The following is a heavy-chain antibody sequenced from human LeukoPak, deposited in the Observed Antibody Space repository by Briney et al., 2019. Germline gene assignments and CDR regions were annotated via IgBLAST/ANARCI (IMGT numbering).Heavy chain of an antibody. Sequence: PGGSLRLSCAASGFTFSSYGMHWVRQAPGKGLEWVAVIWYDGSNKYYADSVKGRFTISRDNSKNTLYLQMNCLRAEDTAVYYCALGGYSSGWYYFDYWGQGTLVTVSS. V-gene: IGHV3-33*01. CDR1: GFTFSSYG. CDR3: ALGGYSSGWYYFDY. D-gene: IGHD6-19*01. CDR2: IWYDGSNK. J-gene: IGHJ4*02.